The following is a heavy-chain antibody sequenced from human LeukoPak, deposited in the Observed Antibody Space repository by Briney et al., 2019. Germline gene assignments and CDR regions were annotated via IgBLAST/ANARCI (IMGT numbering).Heavy chain of an antibody. CDR1: GGSFSGYY. CDR3: AGGLGPSSR. Sequence: PSETLSLTCAVYGGSFSGYYWSWIRQPPGKGLEWIGQIDPGGSTNYNPSLKSRVTISVDTSKTQLSVKLSSVTAADTAVYYCAGGLGPSSRWGQGTLATVSS. D-gene: IGHD6-13*01. CDR2: IDPGGST. V-gene: IGHV4-34*01. J-gene: IGHJ4*02.